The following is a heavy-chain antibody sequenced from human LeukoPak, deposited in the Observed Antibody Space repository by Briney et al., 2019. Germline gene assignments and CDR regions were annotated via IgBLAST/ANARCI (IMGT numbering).Heavy chain of an antibody. CDR1: GYTFTSYG. Sequence: ASVKVSFKASGYTFTSYGISWVRQAPGQGLEWMGWISAYNGNTNYAQKLQGRVTMTTDTSTSTAYMELRSLRSDDTAVYYCARVLAAAGPFDYYYYGMDVWGQGTTVTVSS. CDR3: ARVLAAAGPFDYYYYGMDV. V-gene: IGHV1-18*01. J-gene: IGHJ6*02. CDR2: ISAYNGNT. D-gene: IGHD6-13*01.